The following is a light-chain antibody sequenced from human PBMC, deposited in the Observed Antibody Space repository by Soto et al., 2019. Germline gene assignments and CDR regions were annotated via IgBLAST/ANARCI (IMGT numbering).Light chain of an antibody. Sequence: QSALTQPPSVSGSPGQSVTISCSGTSSDVGSYNRVSWYQQAPGTAPKVMIYEVSNRPSGVPDRFSGSKSGNTASLTISGLQPEDEADYYCYSSTSSNNYVSGTGTKVTVL. CDR2: EVS. J-gene: IGLJ1*01. CDR1: SSDVGSYNR. V-gene: IGLV2-18*02. CDR3: YSSTSSNNYV.